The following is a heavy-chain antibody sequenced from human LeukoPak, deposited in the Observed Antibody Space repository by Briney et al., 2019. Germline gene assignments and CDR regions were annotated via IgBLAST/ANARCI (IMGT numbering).Heavy chain of an antibody. V-gene: IGHV1-24*01. CDR1: GYTLTELS. CDR3: ATDPIVGATGVNY. J-gene: IGHJ4*02. Sequence: ASVKVSCKVSGYTLTELSMHWVRQAPGKGLEWMGGFDPEDGETIYAQKFQGRVTVTEDTSTDTAYMELSSLRSEDTAVYYCATDPIVGATGVNYWGQGTLVTVSS. D-gene: IGHD1-26*01. CDR2: FDPEDGET.